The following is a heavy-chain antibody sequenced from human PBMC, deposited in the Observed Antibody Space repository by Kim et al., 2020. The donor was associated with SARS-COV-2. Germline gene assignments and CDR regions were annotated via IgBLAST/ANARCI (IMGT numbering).Heavy chain of an antibody. Sequence: GGSLRLSCAASGFTVTTDYMIWVRQAPGKGLEWVSVVYQDGKTFYADSVKGRFTLSRDGSKNAVHLQMNNLRVEDTAAYYCGRALWSSGWYGMDVWGPGTTVT. CDR2: VYQDGKT. CDR3: GRALWSSGWYGMDV. V-gene: IGHV3-53*01. CDR1: GFTVTTDY. D-gene: IGHD6-19*01. J-gene: IGHJ6*02.